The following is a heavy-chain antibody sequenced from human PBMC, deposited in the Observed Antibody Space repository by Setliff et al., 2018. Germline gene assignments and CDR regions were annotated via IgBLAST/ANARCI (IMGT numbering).Heavy chain of an antibody. CDR3: ARFYYDYVWGSYRYTYFDY. CDR1: GFSLSNARMG. V-gene: IGHV2-26*01. CDR2: IFSNDEK. D-gene: IGHD3-16*02. J-gene: IGHJ4*02. Sequence: SGPTLVNPTETLTLTCTVSGFSLSNARMGVSWIRQPPGKALEWLAHIFSNDEKSYSTSLKSRLTIPKDTSKSQVVLTMTNMDPVDTATYYCARFYYDYVWGSYRYTYFDYWGQGTLVTVSS.